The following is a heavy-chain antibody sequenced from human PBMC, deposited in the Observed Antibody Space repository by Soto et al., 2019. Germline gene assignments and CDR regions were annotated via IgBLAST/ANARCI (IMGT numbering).Heavy chain of an antibody. CDR3: GRGFCSAGSCFWFDL. CDR2: INPIGGTP. CDR1: GYTFTSYG. J-gene: IGHJ5*02. D-gene: IGHD2-15*01. Sequence: ASVKVSCKASGYTFTSYGISWVRQAPGQGLEWMGIINPIGGTPTSAQKFQGRLTMTKDTSTSTVYLELSSLRPEDTAVYYCGRGFCSAGSCFWFDLWGRGTLVTVSS. V-gene: IGHV1-46*03.